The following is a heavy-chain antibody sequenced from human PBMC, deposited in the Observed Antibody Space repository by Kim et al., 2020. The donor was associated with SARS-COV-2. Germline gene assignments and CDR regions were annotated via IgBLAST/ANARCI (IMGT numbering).Heavy chain of an antibody. CDR3: AKDPFLYCGGDCYTDY. CDR2: ISGSGGST. D-gene: IGHD2-21*02. CDR1: GFTFSSYA. Sequence: GGSLRLSCAASGFTFSSYAMSWVRQAPGKGLEWVSAISGSGGSTYYADSVKGRFTISRDNSKNTLYLQMNSLRAEDTAVYYCAKDPFLYCGGDCYTDYWGQGTLVTVSS. J-gene: IGHJ4*02. V-gene: IGHV3-23*01.